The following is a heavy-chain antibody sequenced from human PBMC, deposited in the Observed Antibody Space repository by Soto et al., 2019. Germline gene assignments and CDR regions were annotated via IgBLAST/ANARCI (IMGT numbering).Heavy chain of an antibody. CDR2: ISSNGGST. J-gene: IGHJ6*03. Sequence: PGGSLRLSCAASGFTFSSYAMHWVRQAPGKGLEYVSAISSNGGSTYYANSVKGRFTISRDNSKNTLYLQMGSLRAEDMAVYYCARDGRPYYYMDVWGKGTTVTVSS. CDR3: ARDGRPYYYMDV. D-gene: IGHD1-26*01. V-gene: IGHV3-64*01. CDR1: GFTFSSYA.